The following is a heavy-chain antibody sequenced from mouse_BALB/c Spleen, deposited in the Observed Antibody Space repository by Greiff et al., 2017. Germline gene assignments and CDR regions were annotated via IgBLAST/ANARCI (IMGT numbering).Heavy chain of an antibody. D-gene: IGHD2-14*01. CDR2: IDPENGNT. V-gene: IGHV14-1*02. CDR3: ALLEGAY. Sequence: EVQLKESGAELVRPGALVKLSCKASGFNIKDYYMHWVKQRPEQGLEWIGWIDPENGNTIYDPKFQGKASITADTSSNTAYLQLSSLTSEDTAVYYCALLEGAYWGQGTLVTVSA. J-gene: IGHJ3*01. CDR1: GFNIKDYY.